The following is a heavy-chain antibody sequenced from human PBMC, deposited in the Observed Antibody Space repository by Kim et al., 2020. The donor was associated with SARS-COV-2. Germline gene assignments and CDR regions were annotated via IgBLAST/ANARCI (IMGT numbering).Heavy chain of an antibody. CDR3: SRQGYDSGRSCYGDWVDP. V-gene: IGHV4-59*08. CDR2: IYYSGGN. J-gene: IGHJ5*02. D-gene: IGHD2-15*01. Sequence: SETLSLTCTVSGGSISSYYWSWIRQPPGKGLEWIGSIYYSGGNNYNPSPMSRVTISSDTSKNQFSLMLSSWTPADTTVYYCSRQGYDSGRSCYGDWVDP. CDR1: GGSISSYY.